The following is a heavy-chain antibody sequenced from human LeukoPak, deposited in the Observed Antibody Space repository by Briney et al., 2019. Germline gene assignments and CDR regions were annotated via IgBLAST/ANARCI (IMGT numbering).Heavy chain of an antibody. J-gene: IGHJ4*02. Sequence: ASVKVSCKASGYTFTSYYMHWVRQAPGQGLEWMGWINPNSGGTNYAQKFQGRVTMTRDTSISTAYMELSRLRSDDTAVYYCARGYYGSGSYYNDFGYWGQGTLVTVSS. CDR3: ARGYYGSGSYYNDFGY. D-gene: IGHD3-10*01. CDR2: INPNSGGT. V-gene: IGHV1-2*02. CDR1: GYTFTSYY.